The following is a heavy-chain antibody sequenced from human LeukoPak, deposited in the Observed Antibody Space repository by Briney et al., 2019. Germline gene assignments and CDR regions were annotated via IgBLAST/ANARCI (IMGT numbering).Heavy chain of an antibody. Sequence: GGSLRLSCAASGFTFSSYWMHWVRQAPGKGLVWVSRINSDGSSTSYADSVKGRFTISRDNAKNTLYLQINSLRAEDTAVYCCARDNPLSTFGGVIVIPPFDYWGQGTLVTVSS. CDR2: INSDGSST. J-gene: IGHJ4*02. V-gene: IGHV3-74*01. CDR1: GFTFSSYW. D-gene: IGHD3-16*02. CDR3: ARDNPLSTFGGVIVIPPFDY.